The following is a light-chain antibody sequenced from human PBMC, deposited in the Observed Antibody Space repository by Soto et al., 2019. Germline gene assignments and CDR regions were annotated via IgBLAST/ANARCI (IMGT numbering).Light chain of an antibody. Sequence: QSALTQPASESASPGQSITISCTGTSSDVGGSNFVSWYQQHPGKPPKLIIYDVATRPSGVSNRFSGSKSGSTASLIISRLQTEDEADYYCVSFTSSTTYVFGSGTKVTVL. J-gene: IGLJ1*01. CDR2: DVA. V-gene: IGLV2-14*03. CDR1: SSDVGGSNF. CDR3: VSFTSSTTYV.